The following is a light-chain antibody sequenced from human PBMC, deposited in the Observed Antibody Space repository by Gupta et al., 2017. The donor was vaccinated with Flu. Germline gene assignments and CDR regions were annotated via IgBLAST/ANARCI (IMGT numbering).Light chain of an antibody. Sequence: QSALPQPRSVSGSPGQSVPISCTGTSSDVGGYNYVSWYQQHPGKAPKLMIDDVSKRPSGVPDRFSGSKSGNTASLTISGLQAEDEADYYCCSYAGSYTLVFGGGTKLTVL. CDR3: CSYAGSYTLV. J-gene: IGLJ2*01. CDR2: DVS. V-gene: IGLV2-11*01. CDR1: SSDVGGYNY.